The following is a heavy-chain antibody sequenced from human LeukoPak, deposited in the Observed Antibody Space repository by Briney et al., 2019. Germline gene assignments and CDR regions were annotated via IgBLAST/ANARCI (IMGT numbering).Heavy chain of an antibody. CDR3: ARFGSGSYHWFDP. V-gene: IGHV4-34*01. CDR2: INHSVST. CDR1: GGSFSGYY. Sequence: SETLPLTCAVYGGSFSGYYWTWIRQPPGKGLEWIGDINHSVSTNYNPSLKSRVTISVDTSKNQFSLKLSSVTAADTAVYYCARFGSGSYHWFDPWGQGTLVTVSS. J-gene: IGHJ5*02. D-gene: IGHD3-10*01.